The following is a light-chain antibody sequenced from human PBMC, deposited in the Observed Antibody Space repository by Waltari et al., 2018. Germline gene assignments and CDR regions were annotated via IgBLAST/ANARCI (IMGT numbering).Light chain of an antibody. CDR3: QHYVRLPVT. CDR2: GAS. Sequence: EIVLTQSPGTLSLSPGERATLSCRTSQTVKRTLAWYQQKPGHAPKLLIYGASIRATGIPDRFTGSGSETDFSLTISSLELEDFAVYFCQHYVRLPVTFGQGTKVEI. J-gene: IGKJ1*01. CDR1: QTVKRT. V-gene: IGKV3-20*01.